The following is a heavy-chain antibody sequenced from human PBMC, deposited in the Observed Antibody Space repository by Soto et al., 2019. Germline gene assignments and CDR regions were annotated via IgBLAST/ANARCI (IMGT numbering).Heavy chain of an antibody. CDR2: IWYDGSNK. CDR1: GFTFSSYG. CDR3: ARDRYGSGQGYFDY. V-gene: IGHV3-33*01. Sequence: QVQLVESGGGVVQPGRSLRLSCAASGFTFSSYGMHWVRQAPGKGLEWVAVIWYDGSNKYYTDSVKGRFTISRDNSKNTLYLQMNSLRAEDTAVYYCARDRYGSGQGYFDYWGQGTLVTVSS. D-gene: IGHD3-10*01. J-gene: IGHJ4*02.